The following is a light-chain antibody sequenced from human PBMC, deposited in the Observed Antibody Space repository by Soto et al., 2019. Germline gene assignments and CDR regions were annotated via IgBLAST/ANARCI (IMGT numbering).Light chain of an antibody. CDR2: GAS. V-gene: IGKV3-20*01. CDR3: QLYGSSSWT. J-gene: IGKJ1*01. CDR1: QSVSSSY. Sequence: IVLRPSPGTVSLSPGDRATLSCRASQSVSSSYLAWYQQKPGQAPRLLIYGASSRATGIPDRFSGSGSGTDFTLSISRLEPEDFAVYYCQLYGSSSWTFGQGTKVDIK.